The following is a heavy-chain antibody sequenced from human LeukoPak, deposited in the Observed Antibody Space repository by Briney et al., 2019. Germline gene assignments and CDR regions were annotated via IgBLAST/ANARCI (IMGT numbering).Heavy chain of an antibody. D-gene: IGHD1/OR15-1a*01. CDR3: GRIAINGNNGMDV. V-gene: IGHV3-72*01. J-gene: IGHJ6*02. CDR1: GFKFSDHY. Sequence: GGSLRLSCAASGFKFSDHYIDWVRQAPGKGLEWVGRSRNKASSYTTEYAASVEGRFTISRDVSESSLYLQMNSLRTEDTAVYYCGRIAINGNNGMDVWRQGTTVTVSS. CDR2: SRNKASSYTT.